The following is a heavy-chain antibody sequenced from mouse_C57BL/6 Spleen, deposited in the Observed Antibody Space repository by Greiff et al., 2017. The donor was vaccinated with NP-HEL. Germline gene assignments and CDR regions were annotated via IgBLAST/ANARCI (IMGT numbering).Heavy chain of an antibody. CDR3: TTDWTGTYWYFDV. J-gene: IGHJ1*03. D-gene: IGHD4-1*01. Sequence: EVQLQQSGAELVRPGASVKLSCTASGFNIKDYYMHWVKQRPEQGLEWIGRIDPEDGDTEYAPKFQGKATMTADTSSNTAYLQLSSLTSEDTAVYYCTTDWTGTYWYFDVWGTGTTVTVSS. V-gene: IGHV14-1*01. CDR1: GFNIKDYY. CDR2: IDPEDGDT.